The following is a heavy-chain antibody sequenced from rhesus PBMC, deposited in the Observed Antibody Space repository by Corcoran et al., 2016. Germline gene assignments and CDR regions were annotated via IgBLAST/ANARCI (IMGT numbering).Heavy chain of an antibody. CDR1: GASLSGHW. V-gene: IGHV4-80*01. J-gene: IGHJ6*01. D-gene: IGHD3-9*01. CDR3: ARVKYDGFHGLDS. Sequence: QVQLQESGPGLVKTSETLSLTCTVSGASLSGHWWRWIRQAPGTRLEWIGEINGNSDKPNYNPTLKSRVTISRDASKNQFSLKVTSMTAADAAVYYCARVKYDGFHGLDSWGQGVVVTVSS. CDR2: INGNSDKP.